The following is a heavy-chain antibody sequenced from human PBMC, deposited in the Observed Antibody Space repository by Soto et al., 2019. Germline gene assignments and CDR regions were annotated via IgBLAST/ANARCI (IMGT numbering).Heavy chain of an antibody. CDR3: ATRRCGGGSCYMDV. J-gene: IGHJ6*03. D-gene: IGHD2-15*01. CDR2: FDPEDGET. V-gene: IGHV1-24*01. CDR1: GYTLTELS. Sequence: ASVKVSCKVSGYTLTELSMHWVRQAPGKGLEWMGGFDPEDGETIYAQKFQGRVTMTEDTSTDTAYMELSSLRSEDTVVYYCATRRCGGGSCYMDVWGKGTTVTVSS.